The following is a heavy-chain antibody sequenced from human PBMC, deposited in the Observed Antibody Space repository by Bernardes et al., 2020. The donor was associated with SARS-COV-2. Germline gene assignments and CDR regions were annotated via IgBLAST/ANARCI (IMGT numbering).Heavy chain of an antibody. CDR2: ITPDGSSG. CDR1: GFAFNTYW. Sequence: GGSLRLSCAASGFAFNTYWMHWGRQAPGKGLVWVSRITPDGSSGDYADFVKGRFTISRDNVKKIVFLQMTSLRVEDTAVYYCAYGGNGVNAPGMDVWGPGTTVMVSS. D-gene: IGHD2-8*01. J-gene: IGHJ6*02. CDR3: AYGGNGVNAPGMDV. V-gene: IGHV3-74*01.